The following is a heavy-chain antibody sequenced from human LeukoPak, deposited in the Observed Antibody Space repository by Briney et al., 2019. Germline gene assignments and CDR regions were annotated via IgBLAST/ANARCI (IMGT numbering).Heavy chain of an antibody. D-gene: IGHD3-9*01. J-gene: IGHJ4*02. V-gene: IGHV3-13*04. CDR3: ARGNILTGYEY. Sequence: GGSLTLSCAASVFPFSIYDVHWARHATGKALEWVSHIAFAGDTYYSGSVKGRFTISRENGKNFLFLQMNSLRAGDTAVYYCARGNILTGYEYWGQGALVTVSS. CDR2: IAFAGDT. CDR1: VFPFSIYD.